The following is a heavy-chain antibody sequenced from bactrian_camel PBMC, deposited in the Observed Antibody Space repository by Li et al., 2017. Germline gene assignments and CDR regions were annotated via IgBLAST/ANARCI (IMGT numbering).Heavy chain of an antibody. CDR2: ITSGGDTT. CDR3: VRDSGGLAWTY. V-gene: IGHV3S40*01. Sequence: DVQLVESGGGLVQPGGSLRLSCAPSGFTFSSYAMSWVRQAPGKGLEWVSTITSGGDTTYFADSVKGRFTISREDAANTVFLQMNSLKPEDTAVYYCVRDSGGLAWTYWGQGTQVTVS. CDR1: GFTFSSYA. D-gene: IGHD1*01. J-gene: IGHJ4*01.